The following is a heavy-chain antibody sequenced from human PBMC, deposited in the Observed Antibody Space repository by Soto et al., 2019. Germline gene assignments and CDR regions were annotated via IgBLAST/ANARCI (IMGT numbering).Heavy chain of an antibody. V-gene: IGHV3-23*01. J-gene: IGHJ4*02. D-gene: IGHD3-3*01. Sequence: LRLSCAASGFTFTSFAVSWVRQAPGKGLEWVSAISGSGGATYYADSVKGRFTVSRDNSRNTVYLQVDSLRVEDTAVYHCAIGEWLSTYYLNFWGKGTLVTVYS. CDR2: ISGSGGAT. CDR3: AIGEWLSTYYLNF. CDR1: GFTFTSFA.